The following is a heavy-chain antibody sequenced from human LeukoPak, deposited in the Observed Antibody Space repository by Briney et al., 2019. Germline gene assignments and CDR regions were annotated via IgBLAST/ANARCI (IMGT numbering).Heavy chain of an antibody. CDR2: IYYSGST. V-gene: IGHV4-30-2*05. CDR1: GGSISSGSYS. Sequence: PSETLSLTCAVSGGSISSGSYSWSWIRQPPGKGLEWIGYIYYSGSTYYNPSLKSRVTISVDTSKNQFSLKLSSVTAADTAVYYCARVVGAYDAFDIWGQGTMVTVSS. J-gene: IGHJ3*02. D-gene: IGHD1-26*01. CDR3: ARVVGAYDAFDI.